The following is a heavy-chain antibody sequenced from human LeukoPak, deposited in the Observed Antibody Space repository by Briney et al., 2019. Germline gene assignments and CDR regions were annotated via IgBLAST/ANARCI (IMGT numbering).Heavy chain of an antibody. Sequence: PSETLSLTCTVSGGSISSGGYYWSWIRQHPGKGLEWIGYIYYSGSTYYNPSLKSRVTISVDTSKNQFSLKLSSVTGADTAVYYCATVPVAETYFDYWGQGTLVTVSS. J-gene: IGHJ4*02. CDR2: IYYSGST. CDR1: GGSISSGGYY. V-gene: IGHV4-31*03. D-gene: IGHD6-19*01. CDR3: ATVPVAETYFDY.